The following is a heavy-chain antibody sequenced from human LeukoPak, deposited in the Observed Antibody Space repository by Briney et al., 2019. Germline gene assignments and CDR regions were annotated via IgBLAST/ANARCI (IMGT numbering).Heavy chain of an antibody. D-gene: IGHD4-17*01. Sequence: ASVKVSCKASRYTFTGYYLHWVRQAPGQVLGWMGWINCNSGGTNYAQKFQGRVTMTRDTSISTVYMELSRLIFDDTAVYYCARDKASVTTPYFDYWGQGTQVTVSS. CDR3: ARDKASVTTPYFDY. CDR1: RYTFTGYY. J-gene: IGHJ4*02. CDR2: INCNSGGT. V-gene: IGHV1-2*02.